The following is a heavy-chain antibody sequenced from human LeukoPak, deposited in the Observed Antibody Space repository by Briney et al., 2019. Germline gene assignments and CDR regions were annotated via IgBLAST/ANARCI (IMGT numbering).Heavy chain of an antibody. D-gene: IGHD2-2*01. Sequence: GGSLRLSCAASGFTFSNYGMHWVRQAPGKGLEWVAVIWYDGGNKYYADSVKGRFTISRDNSKNTPYLQMNSLRAEDTAVYYCAKLLSGYCSRESCLNWFDPWGQGTLVTVSS. J-gene: IGHJ5*02. CDR1: GFTFSNYG. CDR2: IWYDGGNK. CDR3: AKLLSGYCSRESCLNWFDP. V-gene: IGHV3-33*06.